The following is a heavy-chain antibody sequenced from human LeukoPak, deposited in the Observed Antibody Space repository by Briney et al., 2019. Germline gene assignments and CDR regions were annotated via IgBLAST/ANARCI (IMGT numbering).Heavy chain of an antibody. CDR3: VRSGLYGDYVMDY. CDR2: INPNSGGT. D-gene: IGHD4-17*01. J-gene: IGHJ4*02. CDR1: GYTFTGYY. Sequence: GASVKVSCKASGYTFTGYYMHWVRQAPGQGLEWMGWINPNSGGTNYAQKFQGRVTMTRDTSISTAYMELSRLRSDDTAVYYCVRSGLYGDYVMDYWGQGTLVTVSS. V-gene: IGHV1-2*02.